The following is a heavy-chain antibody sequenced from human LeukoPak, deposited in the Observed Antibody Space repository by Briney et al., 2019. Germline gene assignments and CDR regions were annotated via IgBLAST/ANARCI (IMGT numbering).Heavy chain of an antibody. Sequence: PGGSLRLSRAASGFTFSSSGMHWVRQAPGKGLEWVAFIRYDGSNTYYADSVKGRFTISRDNSKNTLFLQMSSLRAEDAALYYCASDGRRSGSYSNYFDYWGQGTLVTVSS. CDR1: GFTFSSSG. V-gene: IGHV3-30*02. D-gene: IGHD3-10*01. CDR3: ASDGRRSGSYSNYFDY. J-gene: IGHJ4*02. CDR2: IRYDGSNT.